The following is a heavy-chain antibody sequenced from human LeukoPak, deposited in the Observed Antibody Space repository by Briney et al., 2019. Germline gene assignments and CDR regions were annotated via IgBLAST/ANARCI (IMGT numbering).Heavy chain of an antibody. J-gene: IGHJ5*02. CDR3: ARGDTAYCGGDCYSSWFDP. CDR1: GGSISSSSYY. CDR2: IYYSGST. D-gene: IGHD2-21*02. V-gene: IGHV4-39*07. Sequence: SETLSLTCTVSGGSISSSSYYCGWIRQPPGKGLEWIGSIYYSGSTYYNPSLKSRVTISVDTSKNQFSLKLSSVTAADTAVYYCARGDTAYCGGDCYSSWFDPWGQGTLVTVSS.